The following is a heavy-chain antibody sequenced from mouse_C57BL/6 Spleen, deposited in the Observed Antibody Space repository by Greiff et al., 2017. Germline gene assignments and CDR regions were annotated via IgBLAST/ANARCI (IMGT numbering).Heavy chain of an antibody. J-gene: IGHJ2*01. CDR1: GYSITSGYY. D-gene: IGHD2-5*01. CDR2: ISYDGSN. V-gene: IGHV3-6*01. Sequence: EVQVVESGPGLVKPSQSLSLTCSVTGYSITSGYYWNWIRQFPGNKLEWMGYISYDGSNNYNPSLKNRISITRDTSKNQFFLKLNSVTTEDTATYYCARGDSNYFDYWGQGTTLTVSS. CDR3: ARGDSNYFDY.